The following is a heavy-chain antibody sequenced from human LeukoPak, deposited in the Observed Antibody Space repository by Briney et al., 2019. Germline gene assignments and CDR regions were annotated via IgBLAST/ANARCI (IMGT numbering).Heavy chain of an antibody. Sequence: GGSLRLSCAASGFTFSSYWMTWIRQAPGKGLEWVANIKQDGSEKYYVDSVKGRFTISRANAKNSLYLQMNSLRAEDTAVYYCARDTGGGYSCYDCWGQGTLVTVSS. CDR3: ARDTGGGYSCYDC. J-gene: IGHJ4*02. CDR1: GFTFSSYW. V-gene: IGHV3-7*01. D-gene: IGHD5-18*01. CDR2: IKQDGSEK.